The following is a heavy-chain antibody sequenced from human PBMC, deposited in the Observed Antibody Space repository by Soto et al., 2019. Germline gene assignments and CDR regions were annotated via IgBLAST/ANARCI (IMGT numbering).Heavy chain of an antibody. J-gene: IGHJ4*02. CDR3: AKDKMFRGDPPYHFAY. V-gene: IGHV3-23*01. CDR2: ISTSGGTT. D-gene: IGHD3-10*01. Sequence: DVQLLESGGGLVQPGGSLRLSCAASGFTFRSYAMSWVRQAPGKGLEWVSSISTSGGTTYYADSVKGRFSISRDNSKNTVDMQMNSPRADDTAVYYCAKDKMFRGDPPYHFAYWGQGTLVTVAS. CDR1: GFTFRSYA.